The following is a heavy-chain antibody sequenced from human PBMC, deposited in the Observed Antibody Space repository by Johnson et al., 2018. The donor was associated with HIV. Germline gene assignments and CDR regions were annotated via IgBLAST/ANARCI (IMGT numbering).Heavy chain of an antibody. CDR3: ARAPYNWNLGLFDAFDV. D-gene: IGHD1-7*01. CDR2: ISGSGFDT. J-gene: IGHJ3*01. V-gene: IGHV3-11*04. Sequence: QVQLVESGGGLVKPGGSLRLSCAASGFTFSDHYMSWIRQAPGKGLEWVSYISGSGFDTYYADSVKGRFTIARDNAKNSLFLQMNGLRAEDTAVYYCARAPYNWNLGLFDAFDVWGQGTKVTVSA. CDR1: GFTFSDHY.